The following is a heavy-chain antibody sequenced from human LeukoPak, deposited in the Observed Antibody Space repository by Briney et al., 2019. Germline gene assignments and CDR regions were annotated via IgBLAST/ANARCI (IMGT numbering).Heavy chain of an antibody. CDR1: GYTLTELS. CDR3: ATAQRSYYGLNWFDP. Sequence: ASVKVSCKVSGYTLTELSMHWVRQAPGKGLEWMGGFDPEDGETIYAQKFQGRVTMTEDTSTDTAYMELGSLRSEDTAVYYCATAQRSYYGLNWFDPWGQGTLVTVSS. V-gene: IGHV1-24*01. D-gene: IGHD1-26*01. J-gene: IGHJ5*02. CDR2: FDPEDGET.